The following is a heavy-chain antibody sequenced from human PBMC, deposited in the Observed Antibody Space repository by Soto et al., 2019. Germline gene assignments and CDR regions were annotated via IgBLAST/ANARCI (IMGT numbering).Heavy chain of an antibody. D-gene: IGHD2-15*01. J-gene: IGHJ3*02. CDR2: IYYSGST. V-gene: IGHV4-31*03. Sequence: SETLSLTCTVSGGSISSGGYYFIGIRQQPWNGLEWIGYIYYSGSTYYNPSLKSRVTISVDTSKNQFSLKLSSVTAADTAVYYCARDREDCSGGSCSLGAFDIWGQGTMVTVSS. CDR1: GGSISSGGYY. CDR3: ARDREDCSGGSCSLGAFDI.